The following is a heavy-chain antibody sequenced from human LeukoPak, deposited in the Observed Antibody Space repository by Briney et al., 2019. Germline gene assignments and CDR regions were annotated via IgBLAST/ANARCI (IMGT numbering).Heavy chain of an antibody. Sequence: ASVKVSCKASGYTFTGYYMHWVRQAPGQGLEWMGWINPNSGGTNYAQKLQGRVTMTRDTSISTAYMELSRLRSDDTAVYYCACLAGATRIFDYWGQGTLVTVSS. CDR2: INPNSGGT. CDR3: ACLAGATRIFDY. J-gene: IGHJ4*02. D-gene: IGHD1-26*01. V-gene: IGHV1-2*02. CDR1: GYTFTGYY.